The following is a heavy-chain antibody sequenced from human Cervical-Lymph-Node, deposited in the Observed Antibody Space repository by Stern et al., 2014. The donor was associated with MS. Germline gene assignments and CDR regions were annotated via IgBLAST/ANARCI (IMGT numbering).Heavy chain of an antibody. D-gene: IGHD3-3*01. Sequence: QVTLKESGPALVKPTQTLTLTCTFSGFSLVTSGVRVSWIRQPPGKALEWLARIDWNDKAFYNTSLMTRLTISKDPSKNQVVLTMTNVDPVYTATYYCARMMGSGYRHYFDYWGQGTPVTVS. V-gene: IGHV2-70*04. CDR3: ARMMGSGYRHYFDY. CDR2: IDWNDKA. CDR1: GFSLVTSGVR. J-gene: IGHJ4*02.